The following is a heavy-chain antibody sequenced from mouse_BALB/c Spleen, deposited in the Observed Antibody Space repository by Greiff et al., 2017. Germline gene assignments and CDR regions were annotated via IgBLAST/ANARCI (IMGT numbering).Heavy chain of an antibody. CDR3: TREDYYGSRGWFAY. J-gene: IGHJ3*01. Sequence: QVQLKQPGAELVKPGASVKMSCKASGYTFTSYWMHWVKQRPGQGLEWIGVIDPSDSYTSYNQKFKGKATLTVDTSSSTAYMQLSSLTSEDSAVYYCTREDYYGSRGWFAYWGQGTLVTVSA. CDR1: GYTFTSYW. D-gene: IGHD1-1*01. V-gene: IGHV1S127*01. CDR2: IDPSDSYT.